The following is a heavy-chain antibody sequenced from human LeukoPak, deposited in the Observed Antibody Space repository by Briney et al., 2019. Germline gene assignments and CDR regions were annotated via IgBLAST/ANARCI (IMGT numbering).Heavy chain of an antibody. V-gene: IGHV3-49*03. J-gene: IGHJ4*02. D-gene: IGHD4-17*01. CDR2: IRKKGYGETT. CDR1: GFTFGDDA. CDR3: SRGLHDYGDSNYYFDQ. Sequence: QTGGSLRLSCIASGFTFGDDAWSWFRQAPGKGLDFIAFIRKKGYGETTGYAASVRGRFTVSRDDAKSVAYLQMNSLKTEDTALYYCSRGLHDYGDSNYYFDQWGRGTLVIVSS.